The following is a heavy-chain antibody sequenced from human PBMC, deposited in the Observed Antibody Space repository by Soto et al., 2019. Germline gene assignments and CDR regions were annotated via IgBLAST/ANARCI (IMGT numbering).Heavy chain of an antibody. D-gene: IGHD2-8*01. Sequence: SETLSLTCAVSGGSIISGGYSWIWIRQPPGKGLEWIGYIYHSGSTYYNPSLKSRVTISVDTSKNQFSLKLSSVTAADTAVYYCARWTKYWYFDLWGRGTLVTVSS. CDR2: IYHSGST. J-gene: IGHJ2*01. CDR3: ARWTKYWYFDL. CDR1: GGSIISGGYS. V-gene: IGHV4-30-2*02.